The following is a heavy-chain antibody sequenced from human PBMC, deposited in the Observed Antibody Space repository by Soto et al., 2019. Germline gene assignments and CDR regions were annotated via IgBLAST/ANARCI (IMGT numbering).Heavy chain of an antibody. CDR1: GGSISSGGYS. CDR2: IYHSGST. D-gene: IGHD5-12*01. Sequence: QLQLQESGSGLVKPSQTLSLTCAVSGGSISSGGYSWSWIRQPPGKGLEWIGYIYHSGSTYYNPSRNSRVTISLARSKNQFSLKLSSVTAADTAVYCCAAGGGLPRYYWGQGTLVTVCS. J-gene: IGHJ4*02. V-gene: IGHV4-30-2*01. CDR3: AAGGGLPRYY.